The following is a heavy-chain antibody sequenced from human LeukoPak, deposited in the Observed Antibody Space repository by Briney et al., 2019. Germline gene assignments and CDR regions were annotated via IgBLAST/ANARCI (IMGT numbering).Heavy chain of an antibody. CDR3: ARGPLFGEFKGFDP. J-gene: IGHJ5*01. CDR1: GFTFSDYG. D-gene: IGHD3-10*01. Sequence: GGSLRLSCAASGFTFSDYGMHWVRQAPGKGLEWVAFIRYDGSNKYYADSVKGRFTISRDNAKKSLYLQMNSLRAEDTALYHCARGPLFGEFKGFDPWGQGTLVTVSS. V-gene: IGHV3-30*02. CDR2: IRYDGSNK.